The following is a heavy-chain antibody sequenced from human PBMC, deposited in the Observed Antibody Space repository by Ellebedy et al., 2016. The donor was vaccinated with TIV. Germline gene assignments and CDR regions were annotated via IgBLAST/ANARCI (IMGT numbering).Heavy chain of an antibody. CDR2: IYYSGST. J-gene: IGHJ4*02. V-gene: IGHV4-39*07. Sequence: SETLSLXCTVSGGSISSSSYYWGWIRQPPGKGLDWIGSIYYSGSTYYNPSLKSRVTISVDTSKNQFSLKLSSVTAADTAVYYCARTTLYGYFDYWGQGTLVTVSS. CDR3: ARTTLYGYFDY. CDR1: GGSISSSSYY. D-gene: IGHD5/OR15-5a*01.